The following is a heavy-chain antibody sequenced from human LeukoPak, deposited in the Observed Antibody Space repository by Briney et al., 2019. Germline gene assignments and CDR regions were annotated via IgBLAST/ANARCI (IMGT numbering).Heavy chain of an antibody. D-gene: IGHD7-27*01. J-gene: IGHJ5*02. V-gene: IGHV4-39*07. Sequence: SETLSLTCTVSGGSISSSSYYWGWIRQPPGTGLEWIGSIYYSGTTYDNPTLKSRVTISVDTSKNQFSLRLTSVTAADTAVYYCARRSNWGPSNWFDPWGQGTLVTVSS. CDR3: ARRSNWGPSNWFDP. CDR1: GGSISSSSYY. CDR2: IYYSGTT.